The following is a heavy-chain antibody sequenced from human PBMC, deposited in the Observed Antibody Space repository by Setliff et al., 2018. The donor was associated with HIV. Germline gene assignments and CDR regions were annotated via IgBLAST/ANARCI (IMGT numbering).Heavy chain of an antibody. CDR2: IYNSVTT. D-gene: IGHD2-2*01. Sequence: SETLSLTCIVSGASISSNTWSWIRQAPGKGLQWIGFIYNSVTTNYNPSLKSRVTISLDTSKNQFSLTLTSVTAADTAVYYCARGGTSPTCFGPWGQGTLVTVSS. J-gene: IGHJ5*02. CDR3: ARGGTSPTCFGP. CDR1: GASISSNT. V-gene: IGHV4-59*01.